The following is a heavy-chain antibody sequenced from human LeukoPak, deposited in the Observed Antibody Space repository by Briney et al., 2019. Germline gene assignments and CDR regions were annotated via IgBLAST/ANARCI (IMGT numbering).Heavy chain of an antibody. CDR2: ISYDGNNK. Sequence: GRSLPLSCAASGFTFSRYGMHWVRQAPGKGLEWVAVISYDGNNKYYADSVKGRFTISRDNSKNTLYLQVNSLRAEDTAIYYCAGKSTATTKHFQHGGQATLVTVSS. D-gene: IGHD4-17*01. V-gene: IGHV3-30*03. CDR1: GFTFSRYG. J-gene: IGHJ1*01. CDR3: AGKSTATTKHFQH.